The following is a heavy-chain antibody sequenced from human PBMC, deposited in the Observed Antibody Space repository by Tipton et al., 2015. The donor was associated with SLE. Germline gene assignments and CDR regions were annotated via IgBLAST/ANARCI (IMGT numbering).Heavy chain of an antibody. CDR2: VDYSGST. CDR1: GGPISRPVYY. V-gene: IGHV4-39*01. J-gene: IGHJ3*02. Sequence: TLSLTCTVSGGPISRPVYYWGWIRQSPGKRLEWIGSVDYSGSTYFNPSLKSRVTMSVDTSKNQLSLELNSVTAADTAVYYCARTLGAIAHTVYDAFDIWGQGKMVTVSS. CDR3: ARTLGAIAHTVYDAFDI. D-gene: IGHD1-26*01.